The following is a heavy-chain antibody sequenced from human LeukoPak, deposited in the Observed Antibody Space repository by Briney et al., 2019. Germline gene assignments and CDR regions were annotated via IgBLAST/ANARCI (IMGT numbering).Heavy chain of an antibody. Sequence: PSETLSLTCAVYGGSFSGYYWSWIRQPPGKGLEWIGEINHSGSTNYNPSLKSRVTISVDTSKNQFSLKLSSVTAADTAVYYCARGVVAANAHFDYWGQGTLVTVSS. CDR1: GGSFSGYY. D-gene: IGHD2-15*01. V-gene: IGHV4-34*01. CDR2: INHSGST. J-gene: IGHJ4*02. CDR3: ARGVVAANAHFDY.